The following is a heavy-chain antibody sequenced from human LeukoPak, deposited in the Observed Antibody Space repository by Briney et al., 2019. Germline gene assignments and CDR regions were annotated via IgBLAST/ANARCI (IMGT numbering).Heavy chain of an antibody. CDR2: IYYSGTT. CDR3: ARASIFGVVRAIDY. Sequence: PSETLSLTCTVSGGSFSSYYWSWIRQPPGKGLEWIGYIYYSGTTNYNPSLKSRLTISVDTSKNQFSLKLSSVIAADTAIYYCARASIFGVVRAIDYWGQGTLVTVSS. V-gene: IGHV4-59*01. D-gene: IGHD3-3*01. J-gene: IGHJ4*02. CDR1: GGSFSSYY.